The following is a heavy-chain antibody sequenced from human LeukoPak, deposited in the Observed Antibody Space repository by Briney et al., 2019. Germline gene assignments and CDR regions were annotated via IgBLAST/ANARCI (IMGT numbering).Heavy chain of an antibody. J-gene: IGHJ3*02. Sequence: ASQTLSLTCTVSGGSISSGDYYWSWIRQPPGKGLEWIGYIYYSGSTYYNPSLKSRVTISVDTSKNQFSLKLSSVTAADTAVYYCARVGSEGRDVDTAMVTWYAFDIWGQGTMVTVSS. CDR1: GGSISSGDYY. CDR3: ARVGSEGRDVDTAMVTWYAFDI. D-gene: IGHD5-18*01. V-gene: IGHV4-30-4*01. CDR2: IYYSGST.